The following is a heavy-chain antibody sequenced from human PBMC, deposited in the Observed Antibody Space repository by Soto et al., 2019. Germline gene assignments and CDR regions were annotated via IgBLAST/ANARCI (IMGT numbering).Heavy chain of an antibody. J-gene: IGHJ3*01. CDR2: INHSGST. CDR3: ARVRARLLSHAFDF. Sequence: QVPLQQWGAGLLKPSETLSLTCAVYGGSFTDYYWTWIRQPPGKGLEWIGEINHSGSTNYNPSLKNRVTISLDTSKNQFSLKVNSVTAADTAVYFCARVRARLLSHAFDFWGQGTLVTVSS. D-gene: IGHD3-16*02. V-gene: IGHV4-34*01. CDR1: GGSFTDYY.